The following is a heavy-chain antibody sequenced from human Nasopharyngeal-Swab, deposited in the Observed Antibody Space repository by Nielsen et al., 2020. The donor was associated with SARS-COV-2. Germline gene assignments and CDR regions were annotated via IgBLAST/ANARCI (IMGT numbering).Heavy chain of an antibody. Sequence: SETLSLTCTVSGGSVSSGSYYWSWIRQPPGKGLEWIGYIYYSGGTNYNPSVKSRVTISADTSKNQFSLKLSSVTAADTAVYYCARSAKKENWKYDYWGQGTLVTVSS. CDR2: IYYSGGT. J-gene: IGHJ4*02. CDR1: GGSVSSGSYY. V-gene: IGHV4-61*01. CDR3: ARSAKKENWKYDY. D-gene: IGHD1-1*01.